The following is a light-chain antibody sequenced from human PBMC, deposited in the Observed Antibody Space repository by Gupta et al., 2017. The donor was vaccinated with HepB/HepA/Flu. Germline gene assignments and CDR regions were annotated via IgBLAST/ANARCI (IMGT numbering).Light chain of an antibody. V-gene: IGLV10-54*04. CDR1: SNNVGHQG. CDR2: RNN. CDR3: SAWDSGLNGRV. J-gene: IGLJ3*02. Sequence: QAGLTQPPSVYKGLRQPATLTCTGNSNNVGHQGAAWLQQHQGHPPKLLSFRNNNRPSGISDRFSASRSGNTASLTMTGLQPEDEADYYCSAWDSGLNGRVFGGGTKLTVL.